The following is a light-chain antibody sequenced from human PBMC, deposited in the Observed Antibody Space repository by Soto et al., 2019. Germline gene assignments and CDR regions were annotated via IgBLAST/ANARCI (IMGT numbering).Light chain of an antibody. CDR2: GAS. CDR3: QQSYSTLSIS. J-gene: IGKJ5*01. V-gene: IGKV3-15*01. Sequence: EIVMTQSPVTLSVSPGERVTLSCRASQSVSSNLAWYQQKPGQPPRLLVYGASTRATGIPARFSGSGSETEFTLTISSLQSEDFAVYYCQQSYSTLSISFGQGTRLEIK. CDR1: QSVSSN.